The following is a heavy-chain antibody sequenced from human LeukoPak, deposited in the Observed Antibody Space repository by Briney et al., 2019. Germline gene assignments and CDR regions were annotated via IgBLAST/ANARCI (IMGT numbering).Heavy chain of an antibody. CDR1: GGSVSSGSYY. Sequence: SETLSLTCTVSGGSVSSGSYYWSWIRQPPGKGLEWIGYIYYSGSTNYNPSLKSRVTISVDTSKNQFSLKLSSVTAADTAVYYCAREPYYYGSGSYGYYYGMDVWGKGTTVTVSS. J-gene: IGHJ6*04. CDR3: AREPYYYGSGSYGYYYGMDV. CDR2: IYYSGST. V-gene: IGHV4-61*01. D-gene: IGHD3-10*01.